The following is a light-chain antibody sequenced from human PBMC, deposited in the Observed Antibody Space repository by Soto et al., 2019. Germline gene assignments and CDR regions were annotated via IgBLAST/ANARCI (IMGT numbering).Light chain of an antibody. Sequence: DIQMTQSPSTLSASVGDRVTITCRASQSISSWLAWYQQKPGKAPKLLIYKASSLESGVPSRFSGSGSGTEFTLTISSLQPDDFATYYCQQYNSYPPVYTFGQGIKLEIK. CDR2: KAS. V-gene: IGKV1-5*03. CDR3: QQYNSYPPVYT. CDR1: QSISSW. J-gene: IGKJ2*01.